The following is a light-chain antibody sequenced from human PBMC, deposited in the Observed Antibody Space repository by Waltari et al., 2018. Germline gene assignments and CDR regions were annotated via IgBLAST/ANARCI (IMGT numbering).Light chain of an antibody. CDR2: KIS. V-gene: IGKV2-30*02. CDR1: QSLVHTDGNTY. J-gene: IGKJ2*01. Sequence: VVMTQSPLSLPVNLGQPSSISCRSRQSLVHTDGNTYLNWFQQRPGQPPRRLISKISRRESGVPDRFSGNGSGTDFTLKIRRVDAEDVGVYYCMQGSHWPRTFGQGTKLEI. CDR3: MQGSHWPRT.